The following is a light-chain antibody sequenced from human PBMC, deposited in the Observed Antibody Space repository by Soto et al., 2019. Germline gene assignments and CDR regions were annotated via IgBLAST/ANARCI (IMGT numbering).Light chain of an antibody. CDR2: EVS. CDR1: SSDIGSYSH. Sequence: QSVLTQPASVSGSPGQSITNPCIGTSSDIGSYSHVAWYQQFPGKSPKLTIDEVSSRASGVSSRFSGSRAGNTAALTMSGLQAEDDADCYGIAYTRSSPSYVSGFRTKLTVL. J-gene: IGLJ1*01. CDR3: IAYTRSSPSYV. V-gene: IGLV2-14*01.